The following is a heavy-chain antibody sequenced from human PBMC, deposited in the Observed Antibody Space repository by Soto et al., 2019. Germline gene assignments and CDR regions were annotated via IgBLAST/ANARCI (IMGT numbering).Heavy chain of an antibody. J-gene: IGHJ4*02. CDR2: ISYDGSNK. Sequence: QVQLVESGGGVVQPGRSLRLSCAASGFTFSSYGMHWVRQAPGKGLEWVAVISYDGSNKYYADSVKGRFTISRDNSKNTMDLQMNSLRAEDTAVYYCAKDRIAVAKRTVDYWGQGTLVTVSS. D-gene: IGHD6-19*01. CDR1: GFTFSSYG. CDR3: AKDRIAVAKRTVDY. V-gene: IGHV3-30*18.